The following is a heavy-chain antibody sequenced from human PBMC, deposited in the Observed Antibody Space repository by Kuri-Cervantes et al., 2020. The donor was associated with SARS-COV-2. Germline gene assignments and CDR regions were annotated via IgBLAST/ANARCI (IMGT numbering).Heavy chain of an antibody. J-gene: IGHJ4*02. CDR2: IWYDGSNK. CDR3: AKDRVGVQDF. V-gene: IGHV3-33*06. D-gene: IGHD2-21*01. CDR1: GFTFSSYG. Sequence: LSLTCAASGFTFSSYGMHWVRQAPGKGLEWVAVIWYDGSNKYYADSVKGRFTTSRDNSQNTLFLHMKSLRSEDTAMYYCAKDRVGVQDFWGQGTLVTVSS.